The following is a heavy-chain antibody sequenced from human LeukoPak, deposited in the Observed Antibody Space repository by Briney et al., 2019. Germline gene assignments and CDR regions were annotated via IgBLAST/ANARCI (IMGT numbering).Heavy chain of an antibody. V-gene: IGHV1-8*01. CDR2: MNPNSGNT. CDR1: GYTFTSYD. Sequence: ASVKASCKASGYTFTSYDINWVRQATGQGLEWMGWMNPNSGNTGYAQKFQGRVTMTRNTSISTAYMELSSLRSEDTAVYYCARGQHYYDSSGHDAFDIWGQGTMVTVSS. CDR3: ARGQHYYDSSGHDAFDI. J-gene: IGHJ3*02. D-gene: IGHD3-22*01.